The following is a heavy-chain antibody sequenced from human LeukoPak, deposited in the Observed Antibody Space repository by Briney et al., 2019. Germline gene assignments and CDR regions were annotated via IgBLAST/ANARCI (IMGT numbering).Heavy chain of an antibody. J-gene: IGHJ4*02. D-gene: IGHD6-13*01. CDR2: IYYSGNT. CDR1: GGSISSGGYS. CDR3: ARDRLGSFYYFDY. V-gene: IGHV4-30-4*07. Sequence: SETLSLTCAVSGGSISSGGYSWNWVRQPPGKGLEWIGYIYYSGNTYYNPSLKSRVTISVDTSKNQFSLKLSSVTAADTAVYYCARDRLGSFYYFDYWGQGTLVTVSS.